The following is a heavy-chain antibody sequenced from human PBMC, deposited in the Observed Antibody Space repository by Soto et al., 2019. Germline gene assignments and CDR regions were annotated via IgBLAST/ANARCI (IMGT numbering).Heavy chain of an antibody. CDR1: GFTFSSYG. CDR3: AKDFTLLIAGTTLCY. J-gene: IGHJ4*02. V-gene: IGHV3-30*18. Sequence: GSLSLSCAASGFTFSSYGMHWVRQAPGKGLEWVAVISYDGSNKYYADSVKGRFTISRDNSKNTLYLQMNSLRAEDTAVYYCAKDFTLLIAGTTLCYWGQGTLVTVSS. D-gene: IGHD1-7*01. CDR2: ISYDGSNK.